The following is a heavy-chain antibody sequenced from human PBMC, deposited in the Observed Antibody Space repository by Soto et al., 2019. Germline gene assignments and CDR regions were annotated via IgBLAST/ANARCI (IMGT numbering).Heavy chain of an antibody. CDR3: AIGYDSSCYRDYYFDY. CDR2: ISAYNGNT. CDR1: GYTFTSYG. Sequence: QVQLVQSGAEVKKPGASVKVSCKASGYTFTSYGISWVRQAPGQGLEWMGWISAYNGNTNYAQKLHGRITMTTDTSTSTDYIELRSLRSDDTAVYYCAIGYDSSCYRDYYFDYWCQGTLVTVSS. J-gene: IGHJ4*02. V-gene: IGHV1-18*01. D-gene: IGHD3-22*01.